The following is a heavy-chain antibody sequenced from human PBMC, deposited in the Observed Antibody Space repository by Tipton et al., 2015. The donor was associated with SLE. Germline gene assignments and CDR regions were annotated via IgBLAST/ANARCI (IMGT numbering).Heavy chain of an antibody. Sequence: GSLRLSCAVSGGSISSSNWWSWVRQPPGKGLEWIGEIYHSGSTNYNPSLKSRVTISVDKSKNQFPLKLSSVTAADTAVYYCARAVTTVVTRAYWYFDLWGRGTLVTAPS. D-gene: IGHD4-23*01. V-gene: IGHV4-4*02. CDR1: GGSISSSNW. CDR3: ARAVTTVVTRAYWYFDL. J-gene: IGHJ2*01. CDR2: IYHSGST.